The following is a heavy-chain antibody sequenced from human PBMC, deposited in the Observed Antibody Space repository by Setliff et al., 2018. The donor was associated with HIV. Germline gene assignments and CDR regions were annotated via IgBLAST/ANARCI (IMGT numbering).Heavy chain of an antibody. D-gene: IGHD7-27*01. J-gene: IGHJ5*02. CDR3: ARARLLGGFLS. CDR2: IKSKIDGETT. V-gene: IGHV3-15*01. Sequence: GGSLRLSCAGSGFTFSDAWITWVRQAPGKGLEWLGRIKSKIDGETTDYAAPVKGRFTISRDDSKNTVYLHMNSLKTEDTAVYYCARARLLGGFLSWGRGALVTVSS. CDR1: GFTFSDAW.